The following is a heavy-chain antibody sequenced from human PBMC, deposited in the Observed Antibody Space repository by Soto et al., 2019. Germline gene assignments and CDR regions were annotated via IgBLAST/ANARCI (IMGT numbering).Heavy chain of an antibody. CDR3: ARYSWGDPESLPLAY. CDR2: IIPILGIA. V-gene: IGHV1-69*02. CDR1: GGTFSSYT. Sequence: SVKVSCKASGGTFSSYTISWVRQAPGQGLEWMGRIIPILGIANYAQKFQGRVTITADKSTSTAYMELSSLRSEDTAVYYCARYSWGDPESLPLAYSAQRTLVTVSS. D-gene: IGHD1-26*01. J-gene: IGHJ4*02.